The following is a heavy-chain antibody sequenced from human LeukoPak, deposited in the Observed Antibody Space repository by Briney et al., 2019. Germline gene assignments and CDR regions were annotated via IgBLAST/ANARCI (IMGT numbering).Heavy chain of an antibody. CDR1: GFTFSSYA. V-gene: IGHV3-23*01. D-gene: IGHD6-6*01. CDR2: ISGSGGST. J-gene: IGHJ6*03. CDR3: ANPRPLYSSLGHYYYMDV. Sequence: HTGGSLRLSCAASGFTFSSYAMSWVRQAPGKGLEWVSAISGSGGSTYYADSVKGRFTISRDNSKNTLYLQMNSLRAEDTAVYYCANPRPLYSSLGHYYYMDVWGKGTTVTVSS.